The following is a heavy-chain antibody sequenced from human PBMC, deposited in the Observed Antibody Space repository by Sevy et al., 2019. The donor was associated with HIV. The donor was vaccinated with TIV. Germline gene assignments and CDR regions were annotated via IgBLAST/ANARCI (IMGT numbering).Heavy chain of an antibody. CDR1: GFSFSSYG. CDR2: IQYDGSNK. Sequence: GGSLRLSCAASGFSFSSYGMHWVRQAPGKGLEWMSYIQYDGSNKDYGDSVKGRFTISIDNSKNTLYLQMNTLRVEDSAVLYVGKEGGGEGGDHWGQGTLVTVSS. CDR3: GKEGGGEGGDH. V-gene: IGHV3-30*02. D-gene: IGHD2-21*01. J-gene: IGHJ4*02.